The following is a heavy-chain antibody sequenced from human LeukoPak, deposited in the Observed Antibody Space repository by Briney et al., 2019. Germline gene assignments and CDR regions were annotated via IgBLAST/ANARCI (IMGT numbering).Heavy chain of an antibody. CDR1: GYTFTGYY. J-gene: IGHJ4*02. CDR3: AREISSGYYDYFDY. D-gene: IGHD3-22*01. Sequence: ASVKVSCKASGYTFTGYYMHWVRQAPGQGLEWMGWINPNSGGTNYAQKFQGRVTMTRDTSISTAYMELSSLRSEDTAVYYCAREISSGYYDYFDYWGQGTLVTVSS. V-gene: IGHV1-2*02. CDR2: INPNSGGT.